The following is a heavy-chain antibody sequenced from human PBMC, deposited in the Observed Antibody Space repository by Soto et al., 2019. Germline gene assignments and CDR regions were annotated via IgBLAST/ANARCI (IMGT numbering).Heavy chain of an antibody. Sequence: QVQLQESGPGLVKPSGTLSLTCAVSGASISSSYWWSWVRQPPGKGLEWIGEIHHSTGTNSNPSLKSPLTISLDQSKTPLFLRLTSGTVPGMAVYYSARNDVYDMDVWGQGTTVTVSS. CDR2: IHHSTGT. V-gene: IGHV4-4*02. CDR3: ARNDVYDMDV. D-gene: IGHD3-16*01. J-gene: IGHJ6*02. CDR1: GASISSSYW.